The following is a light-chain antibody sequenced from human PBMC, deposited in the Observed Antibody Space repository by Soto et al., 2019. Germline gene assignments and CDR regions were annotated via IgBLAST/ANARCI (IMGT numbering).Light chain of an antibody. Sequence: QSLLTQPPSVSGAPWQRVTISCTGSSSNIGAGYDVHWYQQLPGTAPKLLIYGNSNRPSGVPDRFSGSKSGTSASLAITGIQGEDVADYYVELYVRSGSGLYVFGTGTKVTVL. CDR3: ELYVRSGSGLYV. V-gene: IGLV1-40*01. CDR2: GNS. J-gene: IGLJ1*01. CDR1: SSNIGAGYD.